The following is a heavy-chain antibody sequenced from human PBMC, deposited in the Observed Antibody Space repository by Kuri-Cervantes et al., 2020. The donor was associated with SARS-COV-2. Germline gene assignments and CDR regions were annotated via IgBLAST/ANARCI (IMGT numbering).Heavy chain of an antibody. V-gene: IGHV1-24*01. Sequence: ASVKVSCKVSGYTLTELSMHWVRQAPGKGLEWMGGFDPEDGETIYAQKLQGRVTMTTDTSTSTAYMELRSLRSDDTAVYYCARDGVVVVPAAIGVGALPFGPALYYYYYMDVWGKGTTVTVSS. D-gene: IGHD2-2*01. CDR2: FDPEDGET. CDR1: GYTLTELS. CDR3: ARDGVVVVPAAIGVGALPFGPALYYYYYMDV. J-gene: IGHJ6*03.